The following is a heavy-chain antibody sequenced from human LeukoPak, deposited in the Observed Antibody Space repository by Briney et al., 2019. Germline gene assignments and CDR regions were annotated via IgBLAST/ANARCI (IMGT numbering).Heavy chain of an antibody. Sequence: SETLSLTCAVSGYSISSGYYWGWIRQPPGKGLEWIGSIYHSGSTYYTPYLKSRVTISVDTSKNQFSLKLSSVTAADTAVYYCASPLDYWGQGTLVTVSS. V-gene: IGHV4-38-2*01. CDR1: GYSISSGYY. CDR2: IYHSGST. CDR3: ASPLDY. J-gene: IGHJ4*02.